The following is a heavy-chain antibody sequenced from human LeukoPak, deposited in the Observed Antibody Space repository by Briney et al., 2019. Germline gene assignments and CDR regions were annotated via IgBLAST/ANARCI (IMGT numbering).Heavy chain of an antibody. J-gene: IGHJ6*03. CDR1: GGSISSYY. Sequence: SETLSLTCTVSGGSISSYYWSWIRQPPGKGLEWIGYIYYSGSTNYNPSLKSRVTISVDTSKNQFSLKLSSVAAADTAVYYCARGVVVVPAARRNYYYYYYMDVWGKGTTVTVSS. V-gene: IGHV4-59*12. CDR2: IYYSGST. D-gene: IGHD2-2*01. CDR3: ARGVVVVPAARRNYYYYYYMDV.